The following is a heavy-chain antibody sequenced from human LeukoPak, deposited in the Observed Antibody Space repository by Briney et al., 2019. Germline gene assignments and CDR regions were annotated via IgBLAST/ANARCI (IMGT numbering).Heavy chain of an antibody. V-gene: IGHV3-23*01. J-gene: IGHJ3*02. D-gene: IGHD5-12*01. Sequence: PGGSLILSFAASGFTFSSYAMSWVRQAPGKGLEWVSAISGSGGSTYYADSVKGRFTISRDNSKNTLYLQMNSLRAEDTAVYYCASIAIVATRAGAFDIWGQGTMVTVSS. CDR2: ISGSGGST. CDR1: GFTFSSYA. CDR3: ASIAIVATRAGAFDI.